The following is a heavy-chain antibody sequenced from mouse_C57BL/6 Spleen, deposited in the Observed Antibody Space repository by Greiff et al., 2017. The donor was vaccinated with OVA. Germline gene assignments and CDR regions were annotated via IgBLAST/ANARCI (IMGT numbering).Heavy chain of an antibody. CDR1: GYTFTDYY. CDR3: ARSDYDGYYDYFDY. Sequence: VQLQQSGPELVKPGASVKISCKASGYTFTDYYMNWVKQSHGKSLEWIGDINPNNGGTSYNQKFKGKATLTVDKSSSTAYMELRSLTSEDSAVYYCARSDYDGYYDYFDYWGQGTTLTVSS. CDR2: INPNNGGT. J-gene: IGHJ2*01. D-gene: IGHD2-3*01. V-gene: IGHV1-26*01.